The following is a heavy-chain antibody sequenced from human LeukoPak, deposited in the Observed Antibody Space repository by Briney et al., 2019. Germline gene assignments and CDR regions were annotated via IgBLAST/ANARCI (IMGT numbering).Heavy chain of an antibody. CDR3: ARMDSSSWYGDYYYGMDV. Sequence: SETLSLTCTVSGGSISSSSYYWGWIRQPPGKGLEWIGSICYSGSTYYNPSLKSRVTMSVDTSKNQFSLKLSSVTAADTAVYYCARMDSSSWYGDYYYGMDVWGQGTTVTVSS. D-gene: IGHD6-13*01. CDR1: GGSISSSSYY. J-gene: IGHJ6*02. CDR2: ICYSGST. V-gene: IGHV4-39*01.